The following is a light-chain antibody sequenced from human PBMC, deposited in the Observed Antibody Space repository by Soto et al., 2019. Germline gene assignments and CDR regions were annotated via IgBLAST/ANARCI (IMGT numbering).Light chain of an antibody. Sequence: IVMTQSPLSLPVTPGEPASISCRSSQSLLNSNGYYYLDWYVQKPGQSPQLLIYLSSNRAPGVPDRVSGSGSGTDFTLKISRVEAEDVGFYYCLEALQIPWTFGQGTKVEIK. CDR2: LSS. CDR1: QSLLNSNGYYY. V-gene: IGKV2-28*01. J-gene: IGKJ1*01. CDR3: LEALQIPWT.